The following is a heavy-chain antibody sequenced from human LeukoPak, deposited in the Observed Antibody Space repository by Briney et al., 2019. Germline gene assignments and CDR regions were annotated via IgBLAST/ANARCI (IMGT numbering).Heavy chain of an antibody. CDR3: ARDPLRSTWSTYNNAMDV. J-gene: IGHJ6*02. Sequence: ASVKVSCKASGYSFTSYAINWVRQAPGQGLEWMGWISAYNGNTGSAQKVQDRVTMTTDASTSTAYMELVSLTSDDTAVYYCARDPLRSTWSTYNNAMDVWGQGATVTVS. CDR2: ISAYNGNT. D-gene: IGHD6-13*01. V-gene: IGHV1-18*04. CDR1: GYSFTSYA.